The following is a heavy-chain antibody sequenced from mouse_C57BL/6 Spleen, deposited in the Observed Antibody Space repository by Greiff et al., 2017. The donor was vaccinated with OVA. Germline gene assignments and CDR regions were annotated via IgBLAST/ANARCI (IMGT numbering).Heavy chain of an antibody. Sequence: SGAELVRPGASVKLSCKASGYTFTDYYINWVKQRPGQGLEWIARIYPGSGNTYYNEKFKGKATLTAEKSSSTAYMQLSSLTSEDSAVYFCARPLYGNPFAYWGQGTLVTVSA. CDR1: GYTFTDYY. V-gene: IGHV1-76*01. D-gene: IGHD2-1*01. CDR3: ARPLYGNPFAY. CDR2: IYPGSGNT. J-gene: IGHJ3*01.